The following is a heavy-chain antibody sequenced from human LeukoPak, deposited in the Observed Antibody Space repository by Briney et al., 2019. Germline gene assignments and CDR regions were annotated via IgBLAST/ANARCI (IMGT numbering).Heavy chain of an antibody. D-gene: IGHD2-2*01. Sequence: SETLSLTCAVSGFSISSGNYWGWIRQPPGKGLEWIGTVHHSGSGNYNPSLKSRVTISVDTSQNQFSLKLNSVTAADTAIYYCVRDATSSSACFDHWGQGTLVTVSS. CDR1: GFSISSGNY. CDR3: VRDATSSSACFDH. CDR2: VHHSGSG. V-gene: IGHV4-38-2*02. J-gene: IGHJ4*02.